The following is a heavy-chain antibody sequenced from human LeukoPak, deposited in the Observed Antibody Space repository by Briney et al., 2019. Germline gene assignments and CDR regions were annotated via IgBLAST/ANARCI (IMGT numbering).Heavy chain of an antibody. CDR3: ARDIRGNYFDS. CDR2: ISRDGSTP. D-gene: IGHD3-16*01. CDR1: GFIFDDSL. J-gene: IGHJ4*02. V-gene: IGHV3-43*01. Sequence: GSLRLSCVASGFIFDDSLMHWVRQAPGKGLEWISLISRDGSTPYYADSVKGRFTISRDNSKNSLFLQMNSLTPEDTAVYYCARDIRGNYFDSWGQGTLVTVSS.